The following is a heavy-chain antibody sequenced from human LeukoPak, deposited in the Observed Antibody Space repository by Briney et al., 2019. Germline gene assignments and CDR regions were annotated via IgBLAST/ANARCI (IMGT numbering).Heavy chain of an antibody. D-gene: IGHD3-10*01. J-gene: IGHJ4*02. V-gene: IGHV3-30*02. Sequence: GGSLRLSCAASGFTFSSYGMHWVRQAPGKGLEWVAFIRNDGSDKYYAVSVKGRFTISRDNSKNTLYLQMNSLRAEDTALYYCAKDRAFGQFLWGNDYWGQGTLVTVSS. CDR2: IRNDGSDK. CDR1: GFTFSSYG. CDR3: AKDRAFGQFLWGNDY.